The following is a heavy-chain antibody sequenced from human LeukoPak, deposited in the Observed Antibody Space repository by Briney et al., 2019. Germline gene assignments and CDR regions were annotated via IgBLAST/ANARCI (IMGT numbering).Heavy chain of an antibody. CDR1: GGSISSGDYY. CDR3: ARGGGVIPSFDY. J-gene: IGHJ4*02. Sequence: SQTLSLTCTVSGGSISSGDYYWSWIRQPPGKGLEWIGYIYYSGSTYYNPSLKSRVTISVDTSKNQFSLKLSSVTAADTAVDYGARGGGVIPSFDYWGQGTLVTVSS. D-gene: IGHD2-21*01. V-gene: IGHV4-30-4*01. CDR2: IYYSGST.